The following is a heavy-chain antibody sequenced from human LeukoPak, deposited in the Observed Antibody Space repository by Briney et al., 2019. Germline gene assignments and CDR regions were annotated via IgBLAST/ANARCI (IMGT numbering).Heavy chain of an antibody. CDR1: GYTFTSYY. J-gene: IGHJ4*02. CDR3: ARDGGDDSSSWYFDY. Sequence: GASVKVSCKASGYTFTSYYMHWVRQAPGQGLEWMGWISGDSGKTKYAQKFQGRVTLTTDTSTNTAYMELRSLRSDDTAVYYCARDGGDDSSSWYFDYWGQGTLVTVSS. V-gene: IGHV1-18*04. CDR2: ISGDSGKT. D-gene: IGHD3-22*01.